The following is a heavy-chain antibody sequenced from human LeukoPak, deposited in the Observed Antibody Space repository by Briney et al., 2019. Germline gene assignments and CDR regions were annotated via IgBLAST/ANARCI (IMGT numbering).Heavy chain of an antibody. CDR2: IYTSGST. V-gene: IGHV4-4*09. CDR3: ARTNYWFDP. Sequence: SETLSLTCTVSGGSISSYYWSWIRQPPGKGLEWIGYIYTSGSTNYNPSLKSRVTISVDTSKNQFSLKLSSVTAADTAVYYCARTNYWFDPWGQGTLVTASS. CDR1: GGSISSYY. J-gene: IGHJ5*02.